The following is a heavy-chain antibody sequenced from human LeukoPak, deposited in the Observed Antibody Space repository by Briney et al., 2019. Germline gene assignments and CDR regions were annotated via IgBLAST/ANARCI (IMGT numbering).Heavy chain of an antibody. Sequence: GSLRLSCVASGFTFSSYAMSWVRQAPGKGLEWVSAISGSGGSTYYADSVKGRFTISRDNSKNTLYLQMNSLRAEDTAVYYCAKGVVVVPAKYYFDYWGQGTLVTVSS. CDR2: ISGSGGST. D-gene: IGHD2-15*01. J-gene: IGHJ4*02. V-gene: IGHV3-23*01. CDR1: GFTFSSYA. CDR3: AKGVVVVPAKYYFDY.